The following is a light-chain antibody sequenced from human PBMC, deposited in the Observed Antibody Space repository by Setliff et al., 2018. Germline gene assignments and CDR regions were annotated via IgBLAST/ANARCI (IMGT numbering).Light chain of an antibody. V-gene: IGLV2-14*03. Sequence: QSVLAQPASVSGSPGQSITISCTGSSSDVGGYDYVSWYQHHPGRAPKFMIYDVTKRPSGVSNRFSGSKPGNTASLTISGLQAEDEADYYCFSYTSSSSYVFGSGTKVTVL. CDR1: SSDVGGYDY. J-gene: IGLJ1*01. CDR3: FSYTSSSSYV. CDR2: DVT.